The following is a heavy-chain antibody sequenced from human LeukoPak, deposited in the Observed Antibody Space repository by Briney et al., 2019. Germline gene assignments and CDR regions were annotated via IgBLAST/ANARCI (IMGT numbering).Heavy chain of an antibody. CDR3: ANRGVVIRAVIIVGFHKEAYYFDY. V-gene: IGHV3-23*01. Sequence: GGSLRLSCAASGFTFSDYYMSWIRQAPGKGLEWVAGISDGGGSRNYADSVKGRFTISRDNPKNTLYLQMNSLRAEDTAVYFCANRGVVIRAVIIVGFHKEAYYFDYWGQGALVTVSS. CDR2: ISDGGGSR. D-gene: IGHD3-10*01. J-gene: IGHJ4*02. CDR1: GFTFSDYY.